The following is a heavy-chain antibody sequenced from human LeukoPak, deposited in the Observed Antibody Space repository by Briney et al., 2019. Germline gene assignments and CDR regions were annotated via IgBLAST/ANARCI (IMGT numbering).Heavy chain of an antibody. CDR1: GGSFSGYY. V-gene: IGHV4-34*01. D-gene: IGHD3-3*01. CDR3: ARDRRTTLFGVVMRWFDP. CDR2: INHSGST. Sequence: PSETLSLTCAVYGGSFSGYYWSWIRQPPGKGLEWIGEINHSGSTNYNPSLKSRVTISVDTSKNQFSLRLNSVTAADTAVYYCARDRRTTLFGVVMRWFDPWGQGALVTVSS. J-gene: IGHJ5*02.